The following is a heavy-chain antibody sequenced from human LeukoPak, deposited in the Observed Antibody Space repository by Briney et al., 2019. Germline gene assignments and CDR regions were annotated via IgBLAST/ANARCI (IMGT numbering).Heavy chain of an antibody. D-gene: IGHD6-6*01. J-gene: IGHJ4*02. V-gene: IGHV3-23*01. CDR3: AKHPRLVRYFDS. CDR2: ISASGSST. Sequence: GGSLRLSCAASEFTFSNYAMSWVRQAPGKGLEWVSGISASGSSTYSADSVKGRFTISRDNSKNTLYLQMTSLRAEDTARYYCAKHPRLVRYFDSWGQGTLVTVSS. CDR1: EFTFSNYA.